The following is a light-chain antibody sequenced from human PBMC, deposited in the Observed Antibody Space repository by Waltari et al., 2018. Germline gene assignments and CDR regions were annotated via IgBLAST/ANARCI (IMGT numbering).Light chain of an antibody. Sequence: DIQMTQSPSSLSASVGHRVTITCRASQSLSNYLNWYQQKPGKAPKLLIYGASNLQSGVPSRFSGSGSATDFTLTISSLQPDDFATYYCQQSYSGYTFGQGTKLEIK. V-gene: IGKV1-39*01. CDR3: QQSYSGYT. CDR2: GAS. CDR1: QSLSNY. J-gene: IGKJ2*01.